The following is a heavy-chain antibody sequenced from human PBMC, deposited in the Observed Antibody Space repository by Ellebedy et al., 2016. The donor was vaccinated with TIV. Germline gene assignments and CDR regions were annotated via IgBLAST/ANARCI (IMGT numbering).Heavy chain of an antibody. Sequence: PGGSLRLSCAASGFTFSSYFMAWVRQAPGKGPEWVANIGPDGSEKNYLDSVKGRFTISRDNAKNSLYLQMNSLRAEDTAVYYCASSRDQFDYWGQGTLVTVSS. CDR3: ASSRDQFDY. CDR2: IGPDGSEK. D-gene: IGHD3-10*01. V-gene: IGHV3-7*01. J-gene: IGHJ4*02. CDR1: GFTFSSYF.